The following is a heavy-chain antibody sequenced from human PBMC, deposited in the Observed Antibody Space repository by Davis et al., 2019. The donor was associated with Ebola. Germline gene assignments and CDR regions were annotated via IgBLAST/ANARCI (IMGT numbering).Heavy chain of an antibody. V-gene: IGHV3-23*01. CDR3: AKEIIAVAISRPFQH. D-gene: IGHD6-19*01. Sequence: GESLKISCAASGFTFSSYAMTWVRQAPGKGLEWVSTISGSTGNTHYADSVKGRFTISRDNSKNTLYLQMNSLRAEDTAVYYCAKEIIAVAISRPFQHWGQGTLVTVSS. CDR1: GFTFSSYA. CDR2: ISGSTGNT. J-gene: IGHJ1*01.